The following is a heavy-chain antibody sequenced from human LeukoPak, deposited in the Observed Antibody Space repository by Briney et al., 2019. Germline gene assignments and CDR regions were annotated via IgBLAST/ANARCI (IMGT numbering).Heavy chain of an antibody. J-gene: IGHJ5*02. CDR1: GYTFTSYA. D-gene: IGHD6-13*01. CDR2: INTNTGNP. CDR3: ARDCIAAADNNWFDP. V-gene: IGHV7-4-1*02. Sequence: ASVKVSCKVSGYTFTSYAMNWVRQAPGQGLEWMGWINTNTGNPTYAQGFTGRFVFSLDTSVSTAYLQISSLKAEDTAVYYCARDCIAAADNNWFDPWGQGTLVTVSS.